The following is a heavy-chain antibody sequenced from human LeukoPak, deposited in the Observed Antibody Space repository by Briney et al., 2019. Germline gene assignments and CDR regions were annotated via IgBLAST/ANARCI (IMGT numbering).Heavy chain of an antibody. Sequence: GGSLRLSCAASGFTFSIYWMSWVRQAPGKGLEWVANIKQDGNEKYYVDSVKGRFTISRDNAKNSLYLQMNSLRAEDTAVYYCARDSISGTYGSLDYWGQGILVTVSS. CDR1: GFTFSIYW. CDR2: IKQDGNEK. D-gene: IGHD1-7*01. V-gene: IGHV3-7*01. J-gene: IGHJ4*02. CDR3: ARDSISGTYGSLDY.